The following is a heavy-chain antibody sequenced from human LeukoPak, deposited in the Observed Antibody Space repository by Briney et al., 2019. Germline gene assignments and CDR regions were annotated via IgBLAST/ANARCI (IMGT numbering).Heavy chain of an antibody. CDR1: GFTISTFW. CDR2: INQDGSEK. CDR3: ARGGTFVSDY. D-gene: IGHD1-1*01. V-gene: IGHV3-7*01. Sequence: GGSLRLSCAASGFTISTFWMSWVRQAPRKGLEWVANINQDGSEKYYVGSMKGRFTVSRDNAKNSLYLQMDSLRAEDTAVYYCARGGTFVSDYWGQGTLVTVSS. J-gene: IGHJ4*02.